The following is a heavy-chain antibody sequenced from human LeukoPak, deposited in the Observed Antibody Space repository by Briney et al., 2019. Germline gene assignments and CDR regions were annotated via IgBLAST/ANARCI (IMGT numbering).Heavy chain of an antibody. CDR3: AKGNCGGDCYTYYYFYMDV. V-gene: IGHV3-30*02. J-gene: IGHJ6*03. CDR2: IRIDGSNK. D-gene: IGHD2-21*02. CDR1: GFTFSSYC. Sequence: GGSLRLSCAASGFTFSSYCMHWVRQAPGKGLEWVAFIRIDGSNKYYADSVKGRFTISRDNSKNTLYLQMNVLRAEDTAVYYCAKGNCGGDCYTYYYFYMDVWGKGTTVTVSS.